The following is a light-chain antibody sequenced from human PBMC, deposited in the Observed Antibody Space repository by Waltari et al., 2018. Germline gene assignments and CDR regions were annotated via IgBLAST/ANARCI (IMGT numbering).Light chain of an antibody. J-gene: IGKJ3*01. CDR3: QHYYSTPFT. V-gene: IGKV4-1*01. CDR1: IPHSTEKKNK. Sequence: IPHSTEKKNKEGRNQQKSGQAPELPIYVACTRESGVPDRFSGSGSGTDFTLTISSLQGEDVAVYYCQHYYSTPFTFGPGTKVDIK. CDR2: VAC.